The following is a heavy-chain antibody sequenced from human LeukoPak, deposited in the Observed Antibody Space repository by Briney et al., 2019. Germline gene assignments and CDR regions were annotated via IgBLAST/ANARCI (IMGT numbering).Heavy chain of an antibody. Sequence: ASVKVSCKASGGTFSSCAISWVRQAPGQGLEWMGRIIPILGIANYAQKFQGRVTITADKSTSTAYMELSSLRSEDTAVYYCARDLATAMVYYYYGMDVWGQGTTVTVSS. CDR3: ARDLATAMVYYYYGMDV. J-gene: IGHJ6*02. CDR1: GGTFSSCA. CDR2: IIPILGIA. V-gene: IGHV1-69*04. D-gene: IGHD5-18*01.